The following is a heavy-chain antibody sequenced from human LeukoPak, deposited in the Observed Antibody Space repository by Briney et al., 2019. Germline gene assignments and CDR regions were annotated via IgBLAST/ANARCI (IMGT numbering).Heavy chain of an antibody. CDR1: GYTFTGYY. J-gene: IGHJ4*02. Sequence: ASVKVSCKASGYTFTGYYMHWVRQAPGQGLEWMGWISPDSGGTNYAQKFQGRVTMTRDTSISIAYMELSRLTSDDTAVYYCARGPSYYYDTAPDYWGQGTLVTVSS. CDR3: ARGPSYYYDTAPDY. V-gene: IGHV1-2*02. CDR2: ISPDSGGT. D-gene: IGHD3-22*01.